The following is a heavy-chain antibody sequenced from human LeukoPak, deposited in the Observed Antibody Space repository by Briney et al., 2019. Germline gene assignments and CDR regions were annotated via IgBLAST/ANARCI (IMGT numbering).Heavy chain of an antibody. V-gene: IGHV3-23*01. CDR1: GFSFSSFA. D-gene: IGHD6-13*01. CDR3: AKSKAAVGGVFDI. CDR2: VSDSGGTT. Sequence: SGGSLRLSCAASGFSFSSFAMTWVRQAPGKGQEWVSGVSDSGGTTYYADSVKGRFTISRDNSKNTLYLQMNSLRAEDTAVYYCAKSKAAVGGVFDIWGQGTMVTVSP. J-gene: IGHJ3*02.